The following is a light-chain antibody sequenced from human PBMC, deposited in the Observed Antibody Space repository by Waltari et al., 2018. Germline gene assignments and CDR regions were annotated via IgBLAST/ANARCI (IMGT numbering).Light chain of an antibody. CDR1: QRIGTS. Sequence: DIHMTQSPSSLSASVGDRVTITCRASQRIGTSLSWYQHKPGKAPNLLIYAASRLQSGVPSRFSGSGSGTDFTLTVSSLQPEDFATYYCQQSYSTPWTFGQGAKVEIK. J-gene: IGKJ1*01. V-gene: IGKV1-39*01. CDR3: QQSYSTPWT. CDR2: AAS.